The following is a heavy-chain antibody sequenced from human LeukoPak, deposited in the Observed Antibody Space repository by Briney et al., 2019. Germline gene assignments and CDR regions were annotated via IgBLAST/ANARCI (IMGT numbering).Heavy chain of an antibody. CDR1: GFTVSSTY. J-gene: IGHJ4*02. D-gene: IGHD6-13*01. V-gene: IGHV3-53*01. Sequence: GSLRLSCAASGFTVSSTYMTWVRQAPGKGLEWVSLIYSGGTTYYADSVKGRFTISRDNSKNTLYLQMNSLRAEDTAVYYCARAAAGTIHLDYWGQGTLVTVSS. CDR2: IYSGGTT. CDR3: ARAAAGTIHLDY.